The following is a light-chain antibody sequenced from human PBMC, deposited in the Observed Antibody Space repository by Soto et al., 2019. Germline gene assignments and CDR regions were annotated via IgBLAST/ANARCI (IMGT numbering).Light chain of an antibody. J-gene: IGKJ2*01. V-gene: IGKV1-5*01. CDR3: QQDSHLVT. Sequence: IQMTQSPSTLSAPVGDRVTITCQASQTISTLLAWFQHKPGKAPNLLIYDASNLESGVPSRFSGSVSGTEFTLTISSLQSDYSATYFCQQDSHLVTFGQGIKVDIK. CDR1: QTISTL. CDR2: DAS.